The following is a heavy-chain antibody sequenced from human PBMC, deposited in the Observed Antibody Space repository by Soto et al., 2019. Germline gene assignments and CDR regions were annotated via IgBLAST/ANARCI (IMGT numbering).Heavy chain of an antibody. CDR3: ARNDEYDGNGHDY. D-gene: IGHD1-1*01. CDR2: IVNHGGRK. Sequence: QVQLVESGGGVVQPGTSLRLSCAASGFLFSRFGMHWVRQAPGKGLEWVAVIVNHGGRKDYAYSVRGRFTISRDNSRNTLFLEMGSLRVKDTAIYDSARNDEYDGNGHDYWGKGTLVTASS. V-gene: IGHV3-33*01. CDR1: GFLFSRFG. J-gene: IGHJ4*02.